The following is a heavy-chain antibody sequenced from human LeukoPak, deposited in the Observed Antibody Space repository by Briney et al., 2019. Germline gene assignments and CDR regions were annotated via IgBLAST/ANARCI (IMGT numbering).Heavy chain of an antibody. CDR1: GYTFTGYY. V-gene: IGHV1-2*02. Sequence: ASVKVSCKASGYTFTGYYMHWVRQAPGQGLEWMGWINPNSGGTNYAQKFQGRVTMTRDTSISTAYMELSRLRSDDTAVYYCARVGVRGYNYYYYMDVWGKGTTVTVSS. J-gene: IGHJ6*03. CDR2: INPNSGGT. D-gene: IGHD3-10*02. CDR3: ARVGVRGYNYYYYMDV.